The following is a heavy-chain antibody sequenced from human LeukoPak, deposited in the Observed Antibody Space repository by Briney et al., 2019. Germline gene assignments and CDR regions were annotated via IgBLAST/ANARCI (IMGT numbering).Heavy chain of an antibody. V-gene: IGHV4-34*01. D-gene: IGHD2-21*02. CDR1: GGSFSGYY. J-gene: IGHJ2*01. CDR2: INHSGSS. CDR3: ARHDTYCGGDCCPTGAYWYFDL. Sequence: SETLSLTCAVYGGSFSGYYWSWIRLPPGKGLEWIGEINHSGSSNYNPSLKSRVTISVDTSKNQFSLNLSSVTAADTAVYYCARHDTYCGGDCCPTGAYWYFDLWGRGTLVTVSS.